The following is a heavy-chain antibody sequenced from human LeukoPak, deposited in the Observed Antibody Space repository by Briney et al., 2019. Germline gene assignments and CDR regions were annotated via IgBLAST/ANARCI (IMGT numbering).Heavy chain of an antibody. CDR1: GGTFISYA. J-gene: IGHJ6*02. D-gene: IGHD3-3*01. CDR2: IIPIFGTA. CDR3: ARGSNYDFWSGRTYYYYGMDV. Sequence: VASVKVSCKASGGTFISYAISWVRQAPGQGLEWMGGIIPIFGTANYAQKFQGRVTITADESTSTAYMELSSLRSEDTAVYYCARGSNYDFWSGRTYYYYGMDVWGQGTTVTVSS. V-gene: IGHV1-69*13.